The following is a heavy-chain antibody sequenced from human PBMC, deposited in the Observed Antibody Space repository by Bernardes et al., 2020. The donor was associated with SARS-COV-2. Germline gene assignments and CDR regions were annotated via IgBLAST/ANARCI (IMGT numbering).Heavy chain of an antibody. CDR1: GGSISSYY. CDR2: IYYSGST. V-gene: IGHV4-59*01. Sequence: ETLSLTCTVSGGSISSYYWSWIRQPPGKGLEWIGYIYYSGSTNYNPSLKSRVTISVDTSKNQFSLKLSSVTAADTAVYYCARGGIAVAGTFDYWGQGTLVTVSS. D-gene: IGHD6-19*01. J-gene: IGHJ4*02. CDR3: ARGGIAVAGTFDY.